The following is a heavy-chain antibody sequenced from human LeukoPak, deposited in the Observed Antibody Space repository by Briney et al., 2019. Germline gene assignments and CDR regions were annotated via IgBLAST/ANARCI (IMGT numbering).Heavy chain of an antibody. CDR1: GGSISSSSYY. CDR3: ARQFAGAHAFDI. V-gene: IGHV4-39*01. Sequence: SETLSLTCTVSGGSISSSSYYWGWIRQPPGKGLECIGSIYYSGSTYYNPSLKSRVTISVDTSKNQFSLKLSSVTAADTAVYYCARQFAGAHAFDIWGQGTMVTVSS. D-gene: IGHD7-27*01. J-gene: IGHJ3*02. CDR2: IYYSGST.